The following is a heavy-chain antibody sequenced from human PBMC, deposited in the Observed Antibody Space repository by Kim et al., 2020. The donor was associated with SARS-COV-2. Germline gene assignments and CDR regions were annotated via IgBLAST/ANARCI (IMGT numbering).Heavy chain of an antibody. V-gene: IGHV1-8*02. D-gene: IGHD3-22*01. J-gene: IGHJ6*02. CDR1: GYTFTSYD. CDR3: ARGSRITMIVVVITSHYYGMEG. Sequence: ASVKVSCKASGYTFTSYDINWVRQATGQGLEWMGWMNPNSGNTGYAQKFQGRVTMTRNTSISTDYMELSSLRPEETAEYYCARGSRITMIVVVITSHYYGMEGWGQGAKVTV. CDR2: MNPNSGNT.